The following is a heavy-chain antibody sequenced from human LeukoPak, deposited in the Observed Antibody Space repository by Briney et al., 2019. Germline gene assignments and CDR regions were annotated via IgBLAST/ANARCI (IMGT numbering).Heavy chain of an antibody. Sequence: PGGPLRLSCAASGFTFSSYSMTWVRQAPGKGLEWVSSISSSSSYIYYADSVKGRFTISRDNAKNSLYLQMNSLRAEDTAVYYCARDLYYYDSSGSYDADFDYWGQGTLVTVSS. CDR2: ISSSSSYI. D-gene: IGHD3-22*01. V-gene: IGHV3-21*01. J-gene: IGHJ4*02. CDR1: GFTFSSYS. CDR3: ARDLYYYDSSGSYDADFDY.